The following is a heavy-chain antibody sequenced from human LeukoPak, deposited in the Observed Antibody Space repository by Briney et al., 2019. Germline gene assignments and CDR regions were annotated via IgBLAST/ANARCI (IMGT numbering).Heavy chain of an antibody. Sequence: PGGSLRLSCAASGFTFSSYGMSWVRQAPGKGLEWIGSIYHSGSTYYNPSLKSRVTISVDTSKNQFSLKLSSVTAADTAVYYCATSGSGYYYPVDYWGQGTLVTVSS. CDR1: GFTFSSYG. CDR2: IYHSGST. CDR3: ATSGSGYYYPVDY. D-gene: IGHD3-22*01. V-gene: IGHV4-38-2*01. J-gene: IGHJ4*02.